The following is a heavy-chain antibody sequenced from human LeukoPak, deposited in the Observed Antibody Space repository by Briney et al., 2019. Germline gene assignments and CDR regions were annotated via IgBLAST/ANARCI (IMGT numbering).Heavy chain of an antibody. CDR3: ARDVVRFLEWPPQYYFDY. V-gene: IGHV1-2*02. CDR2: INPNSGGT. D-gene: IGHD3-3*01. J-gene: IGHJ4*02. Sequence: GASVKVSCKASGYTFTGYYMHWVRQAPGQGLEWMGWINPNSGGTNYAQKSQGRVTMTRDTSISTAYMELSRLRSDDTAVYYCARDVVRFLEWPPQYYFDYWGQGTLVTVSS. CDR1: GYTFTGYY.